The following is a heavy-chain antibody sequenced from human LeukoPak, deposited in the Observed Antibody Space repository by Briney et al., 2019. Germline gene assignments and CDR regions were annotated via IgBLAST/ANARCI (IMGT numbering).Heavy chain of an antibody. CDR2: INHSGST. V-gene: IGHV4-34*01. CDR3: ASGQYGSGSYYTP. Sequence: PSETLSLTCAVSGGSFSGYYWSWVRQPPGKGLEWIGEINHSGSTNYNPSLKSRVTISVDTSKNQLSLKLSSVTAADTAVYYCASGQYGSGSYYTPWGQGTLVTVSS. D-gene: IGHD3-10*01. J-gene: IGHJ4*02. CDR1: GGSFSGYY.